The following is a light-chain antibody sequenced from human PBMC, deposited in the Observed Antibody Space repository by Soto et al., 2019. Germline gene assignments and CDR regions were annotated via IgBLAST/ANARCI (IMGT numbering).Light chain of an antibody. V-gene: IGKV1-5*03. CDR2: KAS. CDR3: QQYNSYSWT. J-gene: IGKJ1*01. Sequence: IKLILSPSTLSASVRDRVTFTCRASQSISNWLAWYQQKPGEAPNLLIYKASTLESGVPSRFSGSGSGTEFTLTISSLQPDDFATYYCQQYNSYSWTFGQGTKV. CDR1: QSISNW.